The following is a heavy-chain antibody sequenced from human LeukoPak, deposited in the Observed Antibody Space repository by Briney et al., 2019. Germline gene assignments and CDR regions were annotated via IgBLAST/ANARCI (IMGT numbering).Heavy chain of an antibody. Sequence: PSETLSLTCAVSGGPINSHYWGWIRQPPGKGLQWIGDIYSTGKNNYNPSLKSRVTISLDTSKSHLSLNLTSVLAADTAIYYCVRRDTGWNYFDYWGQGILVTVSS. CDR1: GGPINSHY. V-gene: IGHV4-4*08. CDR3: VRRDTGWNYFDY. D-gene: IGHD6-19*01. CDR2: IYSTGKN. J-gene: IGHJ4*02.